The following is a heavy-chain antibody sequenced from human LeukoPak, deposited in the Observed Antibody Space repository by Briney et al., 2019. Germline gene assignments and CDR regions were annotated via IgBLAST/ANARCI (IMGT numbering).Heavy chain of an antibody. Sequence: ASVKVSCKASGGTFSSYAISWVRQAPGQGLEWMGGIIPIFGTADYAQKFQGRVTITADESTSTAYMELSSLRSEDTAVYYCARVWGFGELLLGAFDYWGQGTLVTVSS. CDR2: IIPIFGTA. V-gene: IGHV1-69*13. CDR3: ARVWGFGELLLGAFDY. J-gene: IGHJ4*02. CDR1: GGTFSSYA. D-gene: IGHD3-10*01.